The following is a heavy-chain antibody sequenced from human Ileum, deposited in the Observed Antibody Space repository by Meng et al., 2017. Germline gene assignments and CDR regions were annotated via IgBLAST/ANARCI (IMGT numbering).Heavy chain of an antibody. CDR2: TYYRSKWYS. J-gene: IGHJ4*02. V-gene: IGHV6-1*01. D-gene: IGHD3-3*01. CDR1: GGSVSSNIAA. Sequence: QVQLQQPGPGLVKPSQTLSLTCAVSGGSVSSNIAAWNWIRQSPLRGLEWLGRTYYRSKWYSEYAVSVKSRISITPDTSKNQFSLQMNSVTPEDTVVYYCASGSGSLDYWGPGTLVTVSS. CDR3: ASGSGSLDY.